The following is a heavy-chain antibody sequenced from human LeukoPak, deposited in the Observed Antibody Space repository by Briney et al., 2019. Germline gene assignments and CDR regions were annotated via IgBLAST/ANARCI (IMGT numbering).Heavy chain of an antibody. J-gene: IGHJ4*02. V-gene: IGHV3-7*01. D-gene: IGHD5-18*01. CDR2: IKQDGSEK. CDR1: GFTFSNYW. Sequence: PGGSLRLTCAASGFTFSNYWMSWVRQAPGKGLEWLANIKQDGSEKYYVDSVKGRFTISRDNAKNSLYLQMNSLRAEDTAVYYCARVRGYSYGRTDYWGQGTLVTVSS. CDR3: ARVRGYSYGRTDY.